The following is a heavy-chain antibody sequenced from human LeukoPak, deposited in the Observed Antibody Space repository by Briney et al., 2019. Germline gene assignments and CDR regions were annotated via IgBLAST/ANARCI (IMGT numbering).Heavy chain of an antibody. V-gene: IGHV3-23*01. J-gene: IGHJ4*02. CDR2: IYNSGAKI. D-gene: IGHD6-19*01. CDR3: AKDVAPDSGWDLDY. CDR1: GLTFSTYS. Sequence: GSLRLSCAVSGLTFSTYSMTWVRQGPGKGLEWVSSIYNSGAKIFYADSVKGRFTISRDNSKNMLYLQMNSLRVEDTAVCYCAKDVAPDSGWDLDYWGQGTLVTVSS.